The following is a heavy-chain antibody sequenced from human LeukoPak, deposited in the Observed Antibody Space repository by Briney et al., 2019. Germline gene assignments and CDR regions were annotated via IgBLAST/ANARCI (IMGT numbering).Heavy chain of an antibody. J-gene: IGHJ4*02. CDR2: ISSSGGNT. V-gene: IGHV3-23*01. CDR3: ASQRSYSGSYVTFDF. D-gene: IGHD1-26*01. Sequence: PGGSLRLSCAASGFTFSNYGMSWVRQAPGKGLEWVSGISSSGGNTYYAESVKGRFTISRDNSKDTLYLQMNSLRAEDTAVYYCASQRSYSGSYVTFDFWGQGTLVTVSS. CDR1: GFTFSNYG.